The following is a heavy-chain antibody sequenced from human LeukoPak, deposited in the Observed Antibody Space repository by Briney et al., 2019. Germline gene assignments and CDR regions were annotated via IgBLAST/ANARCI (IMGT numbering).Heavy chain of an antibody. CDR2: IYYSGST. D-gene: IGHD6-25*01. Sequence: SETLSLTCAVYGGSFSGYYWSWIRQPPGKGLEWIGYIYYSGSTNYNPSLKSRVTISVDTSKNQFSLKLSSVTAADTAVYYCARASSGRVRGSFDYWGQGTLVTVSS. V-gene: IGHV4-59*01. CDR3: ARASSGRVRGSFDY. CDR1: GGSFSGYY. J-gene: IGHJ4*02.